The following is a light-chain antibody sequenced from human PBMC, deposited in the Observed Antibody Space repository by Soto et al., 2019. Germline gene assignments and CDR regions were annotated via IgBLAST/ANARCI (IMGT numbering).Light chain of an antibody. Sequence: ETVLTQSPATLSLSPGERATLSCRASQSISSYLAWYQQKPGQAPRLLIYDASNRATGIPARFSGSGSGTDFTLTISSLEPEDFAVYHCQMSFTWPSFGPGIKVDIK. CDR3: QMSFTWPS. V-gene: IGKV3-11*01. CDR1: QSISSY. J-gene: IGKJ3*01. CDR2: DAS.